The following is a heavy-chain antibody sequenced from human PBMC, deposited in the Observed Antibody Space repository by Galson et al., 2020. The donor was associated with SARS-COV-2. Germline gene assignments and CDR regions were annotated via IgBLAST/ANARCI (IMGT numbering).Heavy chain of an antibody. D-gene: IGHD2-15*01. CDR2: IIPIFGTA. J-gene: IGHJ6*02. CDR1: GGTFSSYA. CDR3: ASGDIVVVVASRGSYYGMDV. Sequence: SVKVSCKASGGTFSSYAISWVRQAPGQGLEWMGGIIPIFGTANYAQKFQGRVTITADESTSTAYMELSSLRSEDTAVYYCASGDIVVVVASRGSYYGMDVWGQGTTVTVSS. V-gene: IGHV1-69*13.